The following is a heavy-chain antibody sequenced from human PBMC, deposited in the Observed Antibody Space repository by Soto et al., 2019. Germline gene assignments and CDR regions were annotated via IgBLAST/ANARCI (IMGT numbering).Heavy chain of an antibody. Sequence: QVQLVQSGAEVKKPGASVKVSCKASGYTFTSYGISWVRQAPGQGLERMGWISGYNGNTKYAQKLQGRVTMTTDTSTSTAYRELRSLRSDDTAVYYCARDLGGQIVDYWGQGTLVTVSS. V-gene: IGHV1-18*01. J-gene: IGHJ4*02. CDR1: GYTFTSYG. D-gene: IGHD1-26*01. CDR3: ARDLGGQIVDY. CDR2: ISGYNGNT.